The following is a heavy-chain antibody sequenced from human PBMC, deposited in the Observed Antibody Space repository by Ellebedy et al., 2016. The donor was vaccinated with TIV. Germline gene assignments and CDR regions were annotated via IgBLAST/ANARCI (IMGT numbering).Heavy chain of an antibody. CDR2: IDPSDSYT. V-gene: IGHV5-10-1*01. J-gene: IGHJ4*02. CDR3: ARQLFSGNPDY. Sequence: PGGSLRLSCKGSGNRFTRSWISWVRQMPEKGLEWMGRIDPSDSYTNYSPSFQGHVTIPIDKSINTAYLQWSSLKASDTAMYYCARQLFSGNPDYWGQGTLVTVSP. D-gene: IGHD1-26*01. CDR1: GNRFTRSW.